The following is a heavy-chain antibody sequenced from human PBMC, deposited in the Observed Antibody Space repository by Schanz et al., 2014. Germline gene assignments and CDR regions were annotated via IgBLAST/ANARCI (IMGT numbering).Heavy chain of an antibody. Sequence: QVQLVQSGAEVKKPGASVRVSCKVSGYAFTTYGISWVRQARGQGLEWVGRFIPILDVGNYAQQFQDKVTITADTSTTTAYMELSGLRSEDTAVYYCARDRLECGAECYSVEVFEIWGQGTLVIVSS. J-gene: IGHJ4*02. CDR1: GYAFTTYG. CDR3: ARDRLECGAECYSVEVFEI. CDR2: FIPILDVG. V-gene: IGHV1-69*04. D-gene: IGHD2-21*01.